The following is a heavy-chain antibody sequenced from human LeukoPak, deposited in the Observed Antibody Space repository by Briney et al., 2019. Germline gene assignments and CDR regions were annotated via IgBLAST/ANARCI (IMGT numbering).Heavy chain of an antibody. V-gene: IGHV3-23*01. Sequence: PGGSLRLSCAHSGFTFSSYAMSWVRQAPGKGLEWVSGISDSGGSTYYADSVKGQFTISRDNSKNTLYLQMNSLRVEDTAMYYYISQMSLSSSWPYWGRGTLVTVSS. CDR1: GFTFSSYA. D-gene: IGHD6-13*01. J-gene: IGHJ4*02. CDR3: ISQMSLSSSWPY. CDR2: ISDSGGST.